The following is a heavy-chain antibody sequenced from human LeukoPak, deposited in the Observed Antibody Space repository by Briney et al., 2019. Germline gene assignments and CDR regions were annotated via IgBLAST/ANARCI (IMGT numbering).Heavy chain of an antibody. CDR3: ASYILTGYYAYFDY. J-gene: IGHJ4*02. CDR2: LNWDGGTT. V-gene: IGHV3-20*04. D-gene: IGHD3-9*01. CDR1: GFTFGDYG. Sequence: GGSLRLSCAASGFTFGDYGMSWVRQAPGKGLEWVSGLNWDGGTTGHADSVKGRFTISRDNAKNSLYLQMNSLRAEDTAVYYCASYILTGYYAYFDYWGQGTLVTVSS.